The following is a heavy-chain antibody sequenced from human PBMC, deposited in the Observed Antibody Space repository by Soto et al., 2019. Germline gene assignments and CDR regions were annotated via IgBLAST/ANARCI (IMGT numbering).Heavy chain of an antibody. J-gene: IGHJ4*02. V-gene: IGHV1-69*02. D-gene: IGHD3-10*01. CDR3: ARVKKYELEILDY. CDR2: IIPILGIA. Sequence: GASVKVSCKASGGTFSSYTISWVRQAPGQGLEWMGRIIPILGIANYAQKFQGRVTITADKSTSTAYMELSSLRSEDTAVYYCARVKKYELEILDYWGQGRLVNVS. CDR1: GGTFSSYT.